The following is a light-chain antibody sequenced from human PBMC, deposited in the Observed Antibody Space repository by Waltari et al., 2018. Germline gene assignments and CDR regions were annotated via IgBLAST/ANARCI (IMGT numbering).Light chain of an antibody. Sequence: IVLTQFPATLSLSPGERATLSCRASQSVSSYLAWYQQKPGQAPRLLISDASNRATGIPARFSGSGSGTDFTLTIGGLEPEDVAVYYCQQRGNWPLTFGGGTKVEIK. V-gene: IGKV3-11*01. CDR3: QQRGNWPLT. CDR2: DAS. J-gene: IGKJ4*01. CDR1: QSVSSY.